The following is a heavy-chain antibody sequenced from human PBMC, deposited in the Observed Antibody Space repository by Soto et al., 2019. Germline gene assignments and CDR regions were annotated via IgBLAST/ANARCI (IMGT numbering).Heavy chain of an antibody. CDR3: ARGPRGWYGFDY. D-gene: IGHD6-19*01. CDR1: GFAFSSSW. V-gene: IGHV3-74*01. CDR2: INFDGSSA. J-gene: IGHJ4*02. Sequence: EVQLVESGGGLVQPGGSLRLSCAGSGFAFSSSWMHWVRQDPGKGLVWVSRINFDGSSADYADSVKGRFTISRDNAKNTLYLEMNSLRAEDMAVYHCARGPRGWYGFDYWGQGTLVTVSS.